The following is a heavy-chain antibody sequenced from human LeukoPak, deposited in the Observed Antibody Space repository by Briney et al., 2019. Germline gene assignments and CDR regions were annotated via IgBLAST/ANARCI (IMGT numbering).Heavy chain of an antibody. CDR3: AKVRGSGSYGHRYFDL. CDR2: ISWNSGSI. CDR1: GFTFDDYA. Sequence: HTGGSLRLSCAASGFTFDDYAMHWVRQAPGKGLEWVSGISWNSGSIGYADSVKGRFTISRDNAKNSLYLQMNSLRAEDTALYYCAKVRGSGSYGHRYFDLWGRGTLVTVSS. D-gene: IGHD3-10*01. V-gene: IGHV3-9*01. J-gene: IGHJ2*01.